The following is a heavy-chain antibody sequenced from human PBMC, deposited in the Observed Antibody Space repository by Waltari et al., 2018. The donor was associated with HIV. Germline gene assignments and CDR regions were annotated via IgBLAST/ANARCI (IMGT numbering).Heavy chain of an antibody. CDR3: ARDKAVGIITSVFNM. V-gene: IGHV1-46*02. CDR2: INPSGGST. D-gene: IGHD3-3*01. Sequence: QVQLVQSGAEVKKPGASVKVSCKASGYTFNNYHIHWVRQAPGQGLEWMARINPSGGSTSHAQKFQGRVTMTRDTSTSTVYMELSSLRSEDTAMYYCARDKAVGIITSVFNMWGQGTMVIVSS. J-gene: IGHJ3*02. CDR1: GYTFNNYH.